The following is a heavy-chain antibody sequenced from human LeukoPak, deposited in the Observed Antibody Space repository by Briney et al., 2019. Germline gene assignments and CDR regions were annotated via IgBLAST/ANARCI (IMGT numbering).Heavy chain of an antibody. CDR3: ARGVVPATAITSFDY. CDR2: INPSGGST. CDR1: GYTITSYY. V-gene: IGHV1-46*01. J-gene: IGHJ4*02. D-gene: IGHD2-2*01. Sequence: ASVKVSCKPSGYTITSYYMHWVRQAPGQGLEWMGLINPSGGSTSYTQKFQGRVTMTRDTSTSTVYMELSSLRSEDTAVYYCARGVVPATAITSFDYGGQGTLVTVSS.